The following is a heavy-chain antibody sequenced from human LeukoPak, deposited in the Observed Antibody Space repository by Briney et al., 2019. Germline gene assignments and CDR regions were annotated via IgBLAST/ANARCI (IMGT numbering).Heavy chain of an antibody. CDR2: IYYSGST. J-gene: IGHJ4*02. V-gene: IGHV4-59*08. CDR1: GGSISSYY. CDR3: ARHVGSSAWYGGFGY. D-gene: IGHD6-19*01. Sequence: SETLSLTCTVSGGSISSYYWSWIRQPPGKGLEWIGYIYYSGSTYYNPSLKSRITISVDTSKDQFSLKLTSVTAADTAVYYCARHVGSSAWYGGFGYWGQGTLVTVSS.